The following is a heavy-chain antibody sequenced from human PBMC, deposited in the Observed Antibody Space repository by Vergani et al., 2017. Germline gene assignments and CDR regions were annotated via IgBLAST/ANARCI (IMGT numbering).Heavy chain of an antibody. CDR3: ARGNLGYCSSTSCYGGGYYYMDV. CDR2: INPNSGGT. CDR1: GYTFTGYY. J-gene: IGHJ6*03. Sequence: QVQLVQSGAEVKKPGASVKVSCKASGYTFTGYYMHWVRQAPGQGLEWMGWINPNSGGTNYAQKFQGWVTMTRDTSISTAYMELSRLRSDDTAVYYCARGNLGYCSSTSCYGGGYYYMDVWGKGTTVTVSS. D-gene: IGHD2-2*01. V-gene: IGHV1-2*04.